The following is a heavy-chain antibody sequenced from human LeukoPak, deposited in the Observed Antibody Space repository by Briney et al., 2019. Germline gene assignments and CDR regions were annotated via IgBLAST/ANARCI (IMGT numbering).Heavy chain of an antibody. V-gene: IGHV3-49*04. D-gene: IGHD5-18*01. CDR1: GFTFDDHA. CDR3: ARGPILLWVHNGMDV. Sequence: GGSLRLSCAGSGFTFDDHAMSWVRQAPGKGLEWVGFIRSKNYGRTTEYAASVKGRFTISRDDSNYITYLEMDSLKTEDTAVYFCARGPILLWVHNGMDVWGQGTTVTVSS. CDR2: IRSKNYGRTT. J-gene: IGHJ6*02.